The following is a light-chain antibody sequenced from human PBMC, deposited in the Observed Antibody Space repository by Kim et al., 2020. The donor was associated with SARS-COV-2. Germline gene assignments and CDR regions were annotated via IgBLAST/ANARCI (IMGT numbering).Light chain of an antibody. Sequence: AAVGDTVTLPCRASQGISNYLSWYQQKPGKVPKLLIYAASTLQSGVPSRFSGSGSGTDFTLTISSLQPEDVATYYGQKYNSAPQTFGQGTKVDIK. J-gene: IGKJ1*01. V-gene: IGKV1-27*01. CDR2: AAS. CDR3: QKYNSAPQT. CDR1: QGISNY.